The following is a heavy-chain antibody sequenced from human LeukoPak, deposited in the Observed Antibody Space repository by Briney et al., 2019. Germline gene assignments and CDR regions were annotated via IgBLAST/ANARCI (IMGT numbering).Heavy chain of an antibody. CDR1: GFTFSGYW. Sequence: AGGSLRLSCAASGFTFSGYWMHWVRQAPGKGLVWVSRINNDGSSTNYADSVKGRFTTSRDNAKNTLYLQMNSLRAEDTAVYYCARDASIVGVYDYWGQGTLVTVSS. D-gene: IGHD1-26*01. CDR3: ARDASIVGVYDY. V-gene: IGHV3-74*01. CDR2: INNDGSST. J-gene: IGHJ4*02.